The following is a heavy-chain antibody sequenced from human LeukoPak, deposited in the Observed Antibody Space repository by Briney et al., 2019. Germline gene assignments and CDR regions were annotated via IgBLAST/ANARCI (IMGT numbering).Heavy chain of an antibody. Sequence: TLSLTCTVSGGSISSSSSYWGWIRQPPGKGLEWIGSIYYSGSTNYNPSLKSRVTISVDTSNNQFSLKLSSVTAADTAVYYCARVGGTNYYYYGMDVWGQGTTVTVSS. J-gene: IGHJ6*02. CDR3: ARVGGTNYYYYGMDV. CDR1: GGSISSSSSY. D-gene: IGHD1-1*01. V-gene: IGHV4-39*07. CDR2: IYYSGST.